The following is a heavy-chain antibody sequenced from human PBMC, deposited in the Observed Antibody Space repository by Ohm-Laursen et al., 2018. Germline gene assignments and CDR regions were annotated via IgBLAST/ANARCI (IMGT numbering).Heavy chain of an antibody. CDR3: ATAGSAYRSDWFDY. D-gene: IGHD5-12*01. CDR1: GFTFSGDA. Sequence: SLRLSCAASGFTFSGDAMSWVRQAPGKGLEWLSYIRYRDHLNLYADSMKGRSTISRDDGKNSLFLQTNSLRAEDTGVYYCATAGSAYRSDWFDYWGQGILVTVSS. CDR2: IRYRDHLN. V-gene: IGHV3-48*01. J-gene: IGHJ5*01.